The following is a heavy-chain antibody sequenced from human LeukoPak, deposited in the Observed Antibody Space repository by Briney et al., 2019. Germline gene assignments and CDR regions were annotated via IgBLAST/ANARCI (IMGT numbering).Heavy chain of an antibody. CDR3: SKDWCPGYSGPFDY. J-gene: IGHJ4*02. D-gene: IGHD6-13*01. CDR1: GFTFSSYA. CDR2: ISGSGGST. Sequence: GGSLRLSCAASGFTFSSYAMSWVRQAPGKGLEWVSAISGSGGSTYYADSVKGRFTISRDNTKNSLYLQMNSLRAEDTAIYYCSKDWCPGYSGPFDYWGQGTLVTVSS. V-gene: IGHV3-23*01.